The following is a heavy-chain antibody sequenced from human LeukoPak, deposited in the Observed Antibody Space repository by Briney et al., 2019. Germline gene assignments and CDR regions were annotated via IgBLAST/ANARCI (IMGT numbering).Heavy chain of an antibody. CDR1: GFTFSTYA. D-gene: IGHD2-15*01. V-gene: IGHV3-23*01. CDR3: APRVVGSAPFDY. J-gene: IGHJ4*02. CDR2: ISGSTGRT. Sequence: GGSLRLSCAASGFTFSTYAMSWVRQAPGKGLEWVSAISGSTGRTYYADSVKGRFTISRDNSKNTLYLQMDNLRAEDTAVYYCAPRVVGSAPFDYWGQGTLVTVSS.